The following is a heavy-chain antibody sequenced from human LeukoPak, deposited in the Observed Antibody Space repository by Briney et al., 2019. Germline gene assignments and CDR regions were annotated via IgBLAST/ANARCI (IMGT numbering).Heavy chain of an antibody. J-gene: IGHJ4*02. Sequence: GGSLILFCAASGFIFSNSAMSWFLQAPGKGLEWVSGIRGGGPGKYYAYYVRGRVTISRDNSKNPLHLDMNSVRAEDTAIYYCAKAGAIKFDFWGQGILVTVSS. CDR3: AKAGAIKFDF. CDR2: IRGGGPGK. D-gene: IGHD1-26*01. CDR1: GFIFSNSA. V-gene: IGHV3-23*01.